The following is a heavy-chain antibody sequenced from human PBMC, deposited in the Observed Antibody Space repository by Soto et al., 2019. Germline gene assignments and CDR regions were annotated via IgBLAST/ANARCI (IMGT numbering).Heavy chain of an antibody. D-gene: IGHD3-10*01. CDR2: ISGSGGST. V-gene: IGHV3-23*01. CDR1: GFTFSNSA. CDR3: AKDRGEYTSSPCDS. J-gene: IGHJ4*02. Sequence: EVQLLESGGGLVQPGGSLRLSCAASGFTFSNSAMSWVRQAPGKGLEWVSVISGSGGSTYYADSVKGRFTISRDNSKNTLYLHMNSLRAEHAAVYYCAKDRGEYTSSPCDSWGQGTLVTVSS.